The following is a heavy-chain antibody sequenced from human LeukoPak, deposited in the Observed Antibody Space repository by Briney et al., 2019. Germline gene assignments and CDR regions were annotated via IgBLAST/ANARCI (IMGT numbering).Heavy chain of an antibody. J-gene: IGHJ4*02. CDR2: ISSSSSYI. D-gene: IGHD2-2*02. CDR3: ASSYCSSTSCYTGSYY. Sequence: GGSLRLSCAASGFTFSSYSMNWVRQAPGKWLEWVSSISSSSSYIYYADSVKGRFTISRDNAKNSLYLQMNSLSAEDTAVYYCASSYCSSTSCYTGSYYWGQGTLVTVSS. CDR1: GFTFSSYS. V-gene: IGHV3-21*01.